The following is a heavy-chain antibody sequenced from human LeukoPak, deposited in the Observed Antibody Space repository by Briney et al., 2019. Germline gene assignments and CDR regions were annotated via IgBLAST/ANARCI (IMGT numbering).Heavy chain of an antibody. CDR2: IRSKAYGGTA. CDR1: GFTFGDHS. CDR3: AKSSYHYYDSSGYLLVNDY. J-gene: IGHJ4*02. D-gene: IGHD3-22*01. V-gene: IGHV3-49*03. Sequence: LPGGSLRLSCTASGFTFGDHSVSWFRQAPGKGLEWVGFIRSKAYGGTAEYAASVKGRFTISRDDSKSVAYLQMDSLRAEDTAVYYCAKSSYHYYDSSGYLLVNDYWGQGTLVTVSS.